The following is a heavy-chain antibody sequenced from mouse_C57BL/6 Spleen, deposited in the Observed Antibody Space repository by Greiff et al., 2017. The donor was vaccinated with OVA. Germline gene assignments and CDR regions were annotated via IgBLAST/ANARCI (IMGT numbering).Heavy chain of an antibody. V-gene: IGHV1-52*01. CDR3: ARWDYGSSFDD. J-gene: IGHJ2*01. D-gene: IGHD1-1*01. CDR1: GYTFTSYW. CDR2: IDPSDSDT. Sequence: QVQLQQPGAELVRPGSSVKLSCKASGYTFTSYWMHWVKQRPIQGLEWIGNIDPSDSDTHYNQKFKDKATLTVDKSSSTAYMQLSSLTSEDSAVYYCARWDYGSSFDDWGQGTTLTVSS.